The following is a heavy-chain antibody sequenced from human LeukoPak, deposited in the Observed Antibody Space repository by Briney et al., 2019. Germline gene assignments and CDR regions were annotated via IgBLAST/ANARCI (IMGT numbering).Heavy chain of an antibody. D-gene: IGHD4-17*01. CDR3: AREGKYGDYESPGVYGMDV. V-gene: IGHV1-8*01. CDR2: MNPNSGNT. Sequence: ASVKVSCKASGYTFTSYDINWVRQATGQGLEWMGWMNPNSGNTGYAQKFQGRVTMTRNTSISTAYMELSSLRSEDTAVYYCAREGKYGDYESPGVYGMDVWGQGTTVTVSS. CDR1: GYTFTSYD. J-gene: IGHJ6*02.